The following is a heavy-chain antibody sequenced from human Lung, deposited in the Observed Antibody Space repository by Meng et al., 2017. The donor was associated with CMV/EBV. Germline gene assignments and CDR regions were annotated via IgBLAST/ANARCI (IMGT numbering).Heavy chain of an antibody. V-gene: IGHV3-30-3*01. D-gene: IGHD3-22*01. CDR3: VRDLGGESMTAVLIEWFGMDF. CDR1: GFTFNTYA. Sequence: GGSLRLXCAASGFTFNTYAMHWVRQAPGKGLEWVAVISYDGSNKYTADSVQGRLTISRDNSKNNLYLQMNRLTVEDTAVYYCVRDLGGESMTAVLIEWFGMDFWGQGTXVTVSS. J-gene: IGHJ4*01. CDR2: ISYDGSNK.